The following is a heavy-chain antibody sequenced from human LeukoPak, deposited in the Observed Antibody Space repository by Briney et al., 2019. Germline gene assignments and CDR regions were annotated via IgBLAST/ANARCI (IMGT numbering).Heavy chain of an antibody. CDR3: ARHPPGKYCSSTSCYWRWFDP. J-gene: IGHJ5*02. Sequence: GESLKISCKGSGYSFTSYWIGWVRQMLGKGLEWMGIIYPGDSDTRYSPSFQGQVTISADKSISTAYLQWSSLKASDTAMYYCARHPPGKYCSSTSCYWRWFDPWGQGTLVTVSS. D-gene: IGHD2-2*01. V-gene: IGHV5-51*01. CDR1: GYSFTSYW. CDR2: IYPGDSDT.